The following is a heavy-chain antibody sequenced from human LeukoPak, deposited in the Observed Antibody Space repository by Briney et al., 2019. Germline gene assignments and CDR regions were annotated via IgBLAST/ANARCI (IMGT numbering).Heavy chain of an antibody. CDR2: INPNSGGT. CDR1: GYTLTGYY. J-gene: IGHJ5*02. V-gene: IGHV1-2*04. D-gene: IGHD6-13*01. Sequence: ASAKVSCTAPGYTLTGYYMHWVRQAPGQGLEWMGWINPNSGGTNYAQTFQGWVTMTRDTSISTAYMELSRLRSDDTAVYYCARVAAAAGDWFDPWGQGTLVTVSS. CDR3: ARVAAAAGDWFDP.